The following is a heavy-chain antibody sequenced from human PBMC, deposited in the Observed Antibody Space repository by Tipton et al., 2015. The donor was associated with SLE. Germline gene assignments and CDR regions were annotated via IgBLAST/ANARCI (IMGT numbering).Heavy chain of an antibody. V-gene: IGHV4-34*01. CDR1: GNSIYNGYY. CDR2: INHSGST. Sequence: TLSLTCSVSGNSIYNGYYWSWIRQPPGKGLEWIGEINHSGSTNYNPSLKGRVTISVDTSKNQFSLKLSSVTAADTAVYYCAKRNDFWSGYYGYYYGMDVWGQGTTVTVSS. J-gene: IGHJ6*02. CDR3: AKRNDFWSGYYGYYYGMDV. D-gene: IGHD3-3*01.